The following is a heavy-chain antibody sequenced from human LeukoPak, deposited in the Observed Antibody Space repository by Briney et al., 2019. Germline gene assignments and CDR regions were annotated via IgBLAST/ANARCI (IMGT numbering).Heavy chain of an antibody. CDR3: ARTSAGDPRGYFDY. J-gene: IGHJ4*02. CDR1: GGSFSGYY. D-gene: IGHD1-14*01. V-gene: IGHV4-34*01. CDR2: INHSGST. Sequence: PSETLSLTCAVYGGSFSGYYWSWIRQPPGKGLEWIGEINHSGSTNYNPSLKSRVTISVDTSKNQFSLKLSSVTAADTAVYYCARTSAGDPRGYFDYWGQGTLVTVSS.